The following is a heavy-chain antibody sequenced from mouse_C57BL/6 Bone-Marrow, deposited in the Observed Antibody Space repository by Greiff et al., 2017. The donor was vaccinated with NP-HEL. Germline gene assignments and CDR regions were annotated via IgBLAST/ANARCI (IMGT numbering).Heavy chain of an antibody. CDR2: ISYSGST. J-gene: IGHJ3*01. CDR1: GDSITSGY. V-gene: IGHV3-8*02. CDR3: ARWGYYGNYVVPY. D-gene: IGHD2-1*01. Sequence: VQLKESGPSLVKPSQTLSLTCSVTGDSITSGYWNWIRKFPGNKLEYMGYISYSGSTYYNPSLKSRISITRDTSKNQYYLQLDSVTTEDTATYYCARWGYYGNYVVPYWGQGTLVTVSA.